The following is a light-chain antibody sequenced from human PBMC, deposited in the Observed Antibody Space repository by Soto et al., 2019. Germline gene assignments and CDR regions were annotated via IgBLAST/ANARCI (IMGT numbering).Light chain of an antibody. V-gene: IGLV1-51*01. J-gene: IGLJ1*01. CDR1: SSNIGGNS. CDR3: GSWDSSLSDYV. Sequence: QYVQTQPPSVSAATGQKVTISCSGSSSNIGGNSVSWYQQLPGTAPKLLIYDDNKRPSGIPDRFSGSKSGTSATLGITGFQTGDEADYYCGSWDSSLSDYVFGTGTKVTVL. CDR2: DDN.